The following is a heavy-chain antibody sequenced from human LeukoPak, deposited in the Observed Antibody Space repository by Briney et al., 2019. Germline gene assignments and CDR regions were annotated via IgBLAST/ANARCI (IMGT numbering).Heavy chain of an antibody. V-gene: IGHV4-4*02. CDR2: IYHGGTT. CDR3: ARFPTGGQETNADY. J-gene: IGHJ4*02. Sequence: SETLCLTCTVSGGSITSFGWWGWVRQAPGKWLGWIGEIYHGGTTNYNPSLKSRVTIPVDKSRNQCSLSLSSVTAADTAVDFCARFPTGGQETNADYWGQGTLVTVSS. D-gene: IGHD3-16*01. CDR1: GGSITSFGW.